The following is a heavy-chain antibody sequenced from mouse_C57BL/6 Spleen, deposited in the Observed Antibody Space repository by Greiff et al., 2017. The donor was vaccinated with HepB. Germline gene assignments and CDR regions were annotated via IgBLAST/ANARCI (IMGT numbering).Heavy chain of an antibody. V-gene: IGHV1-5*01. D-gene: IGHD1-2*01. CDR1: GYTFTSYW. J-gene: IGHJ4*01. CDR2: IYPGNSDT. CDR3: TREYHYDGFYAMDY. Sequence: VQLQQSGTVLARPGASVKMSCKTSGYTFTSYWMHWVKQRPGQGLEWIGAIYPGNSDTSYNQKFKGKAKLTAVTSASTAYIELSSLTNEDSADDYCTREYHYDGFYAMDYWGQGTSVTVAS.